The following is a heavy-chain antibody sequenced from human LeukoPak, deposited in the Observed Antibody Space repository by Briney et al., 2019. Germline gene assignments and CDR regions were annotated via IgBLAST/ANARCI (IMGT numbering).Heavy chain of an antibody. V-gene: IGHV3-23*01. CDR3: AKDSSYYYGSTCYIDY. D-gene: IGHD3-22*01. Sequence: GGSLRLSCAASGFTFNNCAMSWVRQAPGKGLEWVSGISGGGARTYYPDSVKGRFTISRDNSKNTLYLQMNSLRAEDTAVYYCAKDSSYYYGSTCYIDYWGQGALVTVSS. CDR1: GFTFNNCA. CDR2: ISGGGART. J-gene: IGHJ4*02.